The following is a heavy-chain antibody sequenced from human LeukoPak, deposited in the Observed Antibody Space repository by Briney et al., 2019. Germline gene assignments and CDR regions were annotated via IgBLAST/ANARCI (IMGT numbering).Heavy chain of an antibody. CDR3: AKAMIPYGSGTNAFDF. CDR1: GFTFSGYV. CDR2: ISGGGSGT. Sequence: GGSLRLSCAASGFTFSGYVMSWVRQPPGKGLEWVSGISGGGSGTYYADSVKGRFTISRDNSKSTLYLHMSSLRAEDTAVYYCAKAMIPYGSGTNAFDFWGQGTVVTVSS. D-gene: IGHD3-10*01. J-gene: IGHJ3*01. V-gene: IGHV3-23*01.